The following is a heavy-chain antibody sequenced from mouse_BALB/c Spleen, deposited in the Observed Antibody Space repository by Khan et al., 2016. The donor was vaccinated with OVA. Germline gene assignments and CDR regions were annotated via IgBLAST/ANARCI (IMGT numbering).Heavy chain of an antibody. CDR3: ERRNYYGYTFTY. V-gene: IGHV1-77*01. Sequence: QVQLKQSGAELARPGASVKLSCKASGYTFTDYYIHWVKQRPGQGLEWIGEISPGSGDTNYNERFKGKATLTADKSSSTAYMQLSSLTSEASAVYFCERRNYYGYTFTYWGQGTLVTVSA. J-gene: IGHJ3*01. D-gene: IGHD1-2*01. CDR1: GYTFTDYY. CDR2: ISPGSGDT.